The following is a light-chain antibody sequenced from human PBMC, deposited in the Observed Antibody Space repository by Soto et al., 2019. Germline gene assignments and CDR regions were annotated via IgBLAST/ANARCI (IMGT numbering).Light chain of an antibody. V-gene: IGKV3-15*01. J-gene: IGKJ3*01. CDR3: QQYKDWPPVT. Sequence: EIVLTQSPATLSVSPGERVTLSCRASESVSSSLAWYQHKPGQPPRLLIYGASTRATDIPARFSGSGSWTHFTLTISSLQSEDFAVYYCQQYKDWPPVTFGPGTKVEIK. CDR1: ESVSSS. CDR2: GAS.